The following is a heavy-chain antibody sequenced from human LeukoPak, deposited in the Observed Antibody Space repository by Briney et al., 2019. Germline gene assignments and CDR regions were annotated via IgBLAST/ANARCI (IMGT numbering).Heavy chain of an antibody. Sequence: ASVKVSCKASGGTFSSYAISWVRQAPGQGLEWMGGIIPIFGTANYAQKFQGRVTITADESTSTAYMELSSLRSEDTAVYYCARGRTIRDYYYYMDVWGKGTTVTVSS. V-gene: IGHV1-69*13. CDR2: IIPIFGTA. J-gene: IGHJ6*03. CDR3: ARGRTIRDYYYYMDV. D-gene: IGHD3-9*01. CDR1: GGTFSSYA.